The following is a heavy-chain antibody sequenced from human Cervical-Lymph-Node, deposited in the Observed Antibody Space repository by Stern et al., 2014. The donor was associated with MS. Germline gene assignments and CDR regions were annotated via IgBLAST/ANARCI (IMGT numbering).Heavy chain of an antibody. D-gene: IGHD1-1*01. V-gene: IGHV3-7*01. CDR2: IKQDGSEK. J-gene: IGHJ4*02. Sequence: EVQLVESGGGLVQPGGSLRLSCAASGFTFSSYWMSSVRQAPGKGLEWVANIKQDGSEKYYVDSVKGRFTISRDNAKNSLYLQMNSLRAEDTAVYYCATTGTTWCFDYWGQGTLVTVSS. CDR1: GFTFSSYW. CDR3: ATTGTTWCFDY.